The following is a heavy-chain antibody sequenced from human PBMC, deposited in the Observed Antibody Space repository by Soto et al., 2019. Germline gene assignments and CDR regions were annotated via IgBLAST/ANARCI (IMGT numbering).Heavy chain of an antibody. J-gene: IGHJ6*02. CDR2: ISGSGDRT. Sequence: EVQLLESGGGLVQPGGSLRLSCAASGFTFSSYAMSWVRQAPGKGLEWVSAISGSGDRTYYADSVKGRFTISRDNSKNTLYLQMNSLRAEDTAVYYCAKSQLWLRGYYYYGMDVWGQGTTVTVSS. D-gene: IGHD5-18*01. V-gene: IGHV3-23*01. CDR1: GFTFSSYA. CDR3: AKSQLWLRGYYYYGMDV.